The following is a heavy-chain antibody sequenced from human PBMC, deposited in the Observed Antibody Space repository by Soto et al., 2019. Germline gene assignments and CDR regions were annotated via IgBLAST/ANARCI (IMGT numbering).Heavy chain of an antibody. CDR3: ARLEYYGSGSYGAFDI. D-gene: IGHD3-10*01. CDR1: GGSISSYY. Sequence: SETLSLTCTVSGGSISSYYWSWIRQPPGKGLEWIGYIYYSGSTNYNPSLKSRVTISVDTSKNQFSLKLSSVTAADTAVYYCARLEYYGSGSYGAFDIWGQGTMVTVSS. CDR2: IYYSGST. V-gene: IGHV4-59*08. J-gene: IGHJ3*02.